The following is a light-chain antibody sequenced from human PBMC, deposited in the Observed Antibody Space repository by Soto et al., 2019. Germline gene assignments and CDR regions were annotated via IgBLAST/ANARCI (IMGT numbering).Light chain of an antibody. Sequence: EIVSTQSPATLSLCRGERPTLSCRASQRVSSYLAWYQQKPGLAPRLLIYDASNRATGIPARFSGSGSGTDFTLTISSLEPEDFAVYYCQQRSNWPLTFGGGTKVDIK. J-gene: IGKJ4*01. V-gene: IGKV3-11*01. CDR2: DAS. CDR3: QQRSNWPLT. CDR1: QRVSSY.